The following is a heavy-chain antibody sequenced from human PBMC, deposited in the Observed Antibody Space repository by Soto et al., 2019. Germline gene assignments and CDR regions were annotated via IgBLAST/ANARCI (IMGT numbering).Heavy chain of an antibody. J-gene: IGHJ6*02. Sequence: GGSLRLSCAASGFTFSGSAMHWVRQASGKGLEWVGRIRSKANSYATAYAASVKGRFTISRDDSKNTAYLQMNSLKTEDTAVYYCTRFKGSGSSSGYYYYGMDVWGQGTTVTVTS. CDR3: TRFKGSGSSSGYYYYGMDV. CDR1: GFTFSGSA. CDR2: IRSKANSYAT. V-gene: IGHV3-73*01. D-gene: IGHD6-6*01.